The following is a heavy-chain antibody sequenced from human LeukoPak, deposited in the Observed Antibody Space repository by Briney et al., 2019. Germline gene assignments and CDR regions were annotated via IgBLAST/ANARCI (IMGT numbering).Heavy chain of an antibody. CDR1: GFTFSSYG. CDR2: ISGSGGST. Sequence: GGSLRLSCAASGFTFSSYGMSWVRQAPGKGLEWVSAISGSGGSTYYADSVKGRFTISRDNSKNTLYLQMNSLRAEDTAVYYCAKEARGYSYGYKVSYYFDYWGQGTLVTVSS. V-gene: IGHV3-23*01. D-gene: IGHD5-18*01. J-gene: IGHJ4*02. CDR3: AKEARGYSYGYKVSYYFDY.